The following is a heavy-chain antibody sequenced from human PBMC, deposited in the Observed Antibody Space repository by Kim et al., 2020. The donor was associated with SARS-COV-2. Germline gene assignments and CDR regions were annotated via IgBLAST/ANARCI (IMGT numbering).Heavy chain of an antibody. V-gene: IGHV4-31*03. Sequence: SETLSLTCTVSGGSISSGGYYWSWIRQHPGKGLEWIGYIYYSGSTYYNPSLKSRVTISVDTSKNQFSLKLSSVTAADTAVYYCARGGGIAAVPYFDYWGQGTLVTVSS. D-gene: IGHD6-13*01. CDR3: ARGGGIAAVPYFDY. CDR2: IYYSGST. J-gene: IGHJ4*02. CDR1: GGSISSGGYY.